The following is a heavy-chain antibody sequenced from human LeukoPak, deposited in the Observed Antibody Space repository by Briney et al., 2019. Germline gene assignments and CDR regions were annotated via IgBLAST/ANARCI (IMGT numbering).Heavy chain of an antibody. Sequence: SETLSLTCTVSGGSISSSSYYWGWIRQPPGTGLEWIGSIYYSGSTYYNPSLKSRVTISVDTSKNQFSLKLSSVTAADTAVYYCARPYYDILTGYYEPFDPWGQGTLVTVSS. V-gene: IGHV4-39*01. J-gene: IGHJ5*02. D-gene: IGHD3-9*01. CDR3: ARPYYDILTGYYEPFDP. CDR1: GGSISSSSYY. CDR2: IYYSGST.